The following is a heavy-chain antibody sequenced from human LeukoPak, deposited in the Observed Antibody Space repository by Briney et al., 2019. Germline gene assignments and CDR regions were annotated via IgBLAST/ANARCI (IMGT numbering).Heavy chain of an antibody. D-gene: IGHD6-19*01. J-gene: IGHJ6*03. Sequence: PGGSLRLSCAASGFTFDDYGMSWVRQAPGKGLEWVSGINWNGGSTGYADSVKGRFTISRDNAKNSLYLQMNSLRAEDTAVYYCAPGAVAGTDYYYYYMDVWGKGTTVTISS. CDR2: INWNGGST. CDR3: APGAVAGTDYYYYYMDV. V-gene: IGHV3-20*04. CDR1: GFTFDDYG.